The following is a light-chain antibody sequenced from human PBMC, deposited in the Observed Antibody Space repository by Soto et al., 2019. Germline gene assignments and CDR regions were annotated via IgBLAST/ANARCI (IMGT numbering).Light chain of an antibody. CDR2: DAS. Sequence: QSALTQPRSVSASPGQSVTISCTGTSSNVGGHNYVSWYQQNPGKAPKLMIYDASKRPPGVPDRFSGSKSGNAASLTISGLQAEDEADYYCCSYAASYALLFGGGTQLTVL. CDR1: SSNVGGHNY. J-gene: IGLJ2*01. CDR3: CSYAASYALL. V-gene: IGLV2-11*01.